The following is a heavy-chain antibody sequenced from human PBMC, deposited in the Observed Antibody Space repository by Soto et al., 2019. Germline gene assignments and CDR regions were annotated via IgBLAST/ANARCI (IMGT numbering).Heavy chain of an antibody. CDR2: ISYDGSNK. J-gene: IGHJ2*01. D-gene: IGHD3-16*02. CDR3: ANSRGRGDYVWGAYRPSPRGEPRGSRYFDL. Sequence: GGSLRLSCAASGFTFSSYGMHWVRQAPGKGLEWVAVISYDGSNKYYADSVKGRFTISRDNSKNTLYLQMNSLRAEDTAVYYWANSRGRGDYVWGAYRPSPRGEPRGSRYFDLWGRGTLVTVSS. V-gene: IGHV3-30*18. CDR1: GFTFSSYG.